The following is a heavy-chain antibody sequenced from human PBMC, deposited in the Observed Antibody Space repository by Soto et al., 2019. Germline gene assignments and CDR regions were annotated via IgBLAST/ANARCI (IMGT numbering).Heavy chain of an antibody. CDR1: GGSISSYY. V-gene: IGHV4-59*01. D-gene: IGHD3-16*02. Sequence: QVQLQESGPGLVKPSETLSLTCTVSGGSISSYYWSWIRQPPGKGLEWIGYIYYSGSTNYNPSLKSRATISVDTCKIGFSLNRSSVTAAETAVYYCARTGGGLYDYSWGSYRSGFDPWGQGTLGTVSS. CDR2: IYYSGST. CDR3: ARTGGGLYDYSWGSYRSGFDP. J-gene: IGHJ5*02.